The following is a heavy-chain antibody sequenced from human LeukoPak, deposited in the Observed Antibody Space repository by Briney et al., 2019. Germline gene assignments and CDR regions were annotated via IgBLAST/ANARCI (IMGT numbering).Heavy chain of an antibody. Sequence: GGSLRLSCAASGFSFSSHWMHWVRQAPGKGLVWVSRIKDDGSSTSYADSVKGRFTISRDNAKNTLYLQIKILRAEDTAVYLCARGRADYDFWSGYYHYMDVWGKGTTVTVSS. D-gene: IGHD3-3*01. CDR3: ARGRADYDFWSGYYHYMDV. CDR1: GFSFSSHW. J-gene: IGHJ6*03. V-gene: IGHV3-74*01. CDR2: IKDDGSST.